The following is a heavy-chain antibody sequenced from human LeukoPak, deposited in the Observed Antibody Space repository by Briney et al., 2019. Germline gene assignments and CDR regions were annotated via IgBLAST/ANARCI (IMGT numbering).Heavy chain of an antibody. Sequence: KPGGSLRLSCAASGFTFSDYYRSWIRQAPGKGLEWVSYISGSSSYTNYADSVKGRFTISKDNRKNSLYLQMSGLSTEDSALYYCATERFRYFDHWGQGTLVTVSS. V-gene: IGHV3-11*05. CDR2: ISGSSSYT. CDR3: ATERFRYFDH. CDR1: GFTFSDYY. D-gene: IGHD3-16*01. J-gene: IGHJ4*02.